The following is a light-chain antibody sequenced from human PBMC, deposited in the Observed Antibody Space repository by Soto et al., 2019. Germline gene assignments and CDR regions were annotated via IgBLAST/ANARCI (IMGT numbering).Light chain of an antibody. CDR1: QSISSNK. J-gene: IGKJ1*01. CDR2: GVS. Sequence: EVVMTQSPATLSVSPGESATLSCRASQSISSNKLAWYQQKPGQAPRLLLFGVSNRATGIPARFSGSGSGTDFSLTISRLEPEDFAVYYCHQYGTSPRTFGQGTKVDIK. V-gene: IGKV3-20*01. CDR3: HQYGTSPRT.